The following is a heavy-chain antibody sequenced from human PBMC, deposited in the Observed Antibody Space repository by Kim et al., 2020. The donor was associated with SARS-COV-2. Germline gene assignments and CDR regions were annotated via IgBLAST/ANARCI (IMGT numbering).Heavy chain of an antibody. V-gene: IGHV1-2*04. Sequence: ASVKVSCKASGYTFTGYYMHWVRQAPGQGLEWMGWINPNSGGTNYAQKFQGWVTMTRDTSISTAYMELSRLRSDDTAVYYCARGSDIWFGETRGWFDPWGQGTLVTVSS. CDR2: INPNSGGT. D-gene: IGHD3-10*01. CDR3: ARGSDIWFGETRGWFDP. J-gene: IGHJ5*02. CDR1: GYTFTGYY.